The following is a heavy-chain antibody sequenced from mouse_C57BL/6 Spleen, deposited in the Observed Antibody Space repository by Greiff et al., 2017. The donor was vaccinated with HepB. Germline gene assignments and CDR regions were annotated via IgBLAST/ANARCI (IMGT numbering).Heavy chain of an antibody. CDR2: INPNNGGT. CDR3: AREELGLVEFAY. CDR1: GYTFTDYN. D-gene: IGHD4-1*01. V-gene: IGHV1-22*01. J-gene: IGHJ3*01. Sequence: VQLKESGPELVKPGASVKMSCKASGYTFTDYNMHWVKQSHGKSLEWIGYINPNNGGTSYNQKFKGKATLTVNKSSSTAYMELRSLTSEDSAVYYCAREELGLVEFAYWGQGTLVTVSA.